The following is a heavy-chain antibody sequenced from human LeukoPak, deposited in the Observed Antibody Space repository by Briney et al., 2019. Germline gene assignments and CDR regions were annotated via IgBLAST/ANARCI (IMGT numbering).Heavy chain of an antibody. CDR3: ARDLAMYSPDLDY. Sequence: GASVKVSCKASGYTFTDYYLHWVRQAHGHGLEWMGWINPKTGVTKYAQNFQGRVTMTRDTSINTAYMEISRLRSDDTAVFYCARDLAMYSPDLDYWGQGTLVTVSS. V-gene: IGHV1-2*02. CDR2: INPKTGVT. CDR1: GYTFTDYY. D-gene: IGHD1-26*01. J-gene: IGHJ4*02.